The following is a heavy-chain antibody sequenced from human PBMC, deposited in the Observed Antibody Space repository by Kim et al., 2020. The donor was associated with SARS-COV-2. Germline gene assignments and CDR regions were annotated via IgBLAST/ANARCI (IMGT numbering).Heavy chain of an antibody. CDR2: INHSGST. J-gene: IGHJ4*02. CDR3: ARPGDYGSGSYYLVY. D-gene: IGHD3-10*01. Sequence: SETLSLTCAVYGGSFSGYYWSWIRQPPGKGLEWIGEINHSGSTNYNPSLKSRVTISVDTSKNQFSLKLSSVTAADTAVYYCARPGDYGSGSYYLVYWGQGTLVTVSS. CDR1: GGSFSGYY. V-gene: IGHV4-34*01.